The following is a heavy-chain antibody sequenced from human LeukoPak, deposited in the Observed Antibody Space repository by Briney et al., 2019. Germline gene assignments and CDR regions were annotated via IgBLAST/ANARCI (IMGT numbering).Heavy chain of an antibody. CDR3: ARGDFKFMSV. J-gene: IGHJ4*02. CDR1: GYTFTIYH. D-gene: IGHD2/OR15-2a*01. CDR2: INPNTNAP. V-gene: IGHV1-2*02. Sequence: ASVKVSCKTSGYTFTIYHFHWGRQAPAHGLEWMGWINPNTNAPIYAQKFQGRLTMTTDTSISTAYLELSSLGSDDTAVYYCARGDFKFMSVWGQGTLVTVSS.